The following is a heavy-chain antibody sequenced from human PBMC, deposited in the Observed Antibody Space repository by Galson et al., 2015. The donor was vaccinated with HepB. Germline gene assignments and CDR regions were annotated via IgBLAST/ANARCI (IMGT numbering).Heavy chain of an antibody. Sequence: ETLSLTCAVYGGSFSGYYWSWIRQPPGKGLEWVGEINHSGSTNYNPSLKSRVTISVDTSKNQFSLKLSSVTAADTAVYYCARAGWLRLRGSGFDYWGQGTLVTVSP. V-gene: IGHV4-34*01. J-gene: IGHJ4*02. CDR3: ARAGWLRLRGSGFDY. D-gene: IGHD5-12*01. CDR1: GGSFSGYY. CDR2: INHSGST.